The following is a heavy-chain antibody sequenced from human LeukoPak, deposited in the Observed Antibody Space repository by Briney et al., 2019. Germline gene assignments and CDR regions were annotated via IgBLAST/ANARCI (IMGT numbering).Heavy chain of an antibody. CDR3: ARGPPDCSSTSCYAFDAFDI. CDR2: MYSSGST. V-gene: IGHV4-59*12. CDR1: GGSISNYY. J-gene: IGHJ3*02. D-gene: IGHD2-2*01. Sequence: TSPETLSLTCTVSGGSISNYYWSWIRQPPGKGLEWIGSMYSSGSTYYNPSLKSRVTISVDTSKNQFSLKLSSVTAADTAVYYCARGPPDCSSTSCYAFDAFDIWGQGTMVTVSS.